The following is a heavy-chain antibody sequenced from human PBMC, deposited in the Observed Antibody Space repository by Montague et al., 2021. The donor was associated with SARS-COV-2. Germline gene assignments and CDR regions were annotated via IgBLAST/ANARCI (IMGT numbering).Heavy chain of an antibody. D-gene: IGHD6-19*01. CDR1: GASISSHY. J-gene: IGHJ3*02. CDR2: IYYSGTT. V-gene: IGHV4-59*11. Sequence: SETLSLTCSVSGASISSHYWSWIRQSPGKGLEWIGYIYYSGTTIYNPSLESRVTISVDTSSNVFSLKLRSVTAADTATYYCARYEAVADAFDIWGQGTVVTVS. CDR3: ARYEAVADAFDI.